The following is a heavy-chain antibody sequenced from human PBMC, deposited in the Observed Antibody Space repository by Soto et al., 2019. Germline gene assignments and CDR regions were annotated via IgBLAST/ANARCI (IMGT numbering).Heavy chain of an antibody. Sequence: ASVKVSCKASGYTFTSYGISWVRQAPGQGLEWMGWISAYNGNTNYAQKLQGRVTMTTDKSTSTAYMELRSLRSDDTAVYYCAGAITGTTNFDYWGQGTLVTVSS. CDR1: GYTFTSYG. D-gene: IGHD1-7*01. J-gene: IGHJ4*02. CDR3: AGAITGTTNFDY. CDR2: ISAYNGNT. V-gene: IGHV1-18*01.